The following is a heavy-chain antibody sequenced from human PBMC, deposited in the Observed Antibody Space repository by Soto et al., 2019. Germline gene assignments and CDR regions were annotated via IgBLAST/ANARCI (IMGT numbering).Heavy chain of an antibody. V-gene: IGHV3-23*01. CDR1: GFTFNTYA. CDR2: ISGSGGST. J-gene: IGHJ4*02. Sequence: EVQLLESGGGLVQPGGSLRLSCAASGFTFNTYAMSWVRQAPGKGLEWVSAISGSGGSTFYADSVRGRFTSSRDNSRNTLLLQMNSLRAEDTAVYYCAKGRTQFAYWGQGTLVTVSS. CDR3: AKGRTQFAY.